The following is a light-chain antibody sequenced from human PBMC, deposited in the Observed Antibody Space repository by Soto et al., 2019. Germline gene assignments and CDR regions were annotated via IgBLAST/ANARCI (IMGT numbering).Light chain of an antibody. CDR2: EVS. J-gene: IGLJ2*01. CDR3: NSYTSRATGV. Sequence: QSALTQPASVSGSPGQSITISCTGTSSDVGGYNYVSWYQQHPGRAPKLIIFEVSNRPSGVSDRVSGSKSDNTASLTISGLQAEDEADYYCNSYTSRATGVFGGGTKLTVL. V-gene: IGLV2-14*01. CDR1: SSDVGGYNY.